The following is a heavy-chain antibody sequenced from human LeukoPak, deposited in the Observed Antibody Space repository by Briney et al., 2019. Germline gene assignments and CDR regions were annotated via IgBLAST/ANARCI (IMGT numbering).Heavy chain of an antibody. CDR2: IIPIFGTA. Sequence: ASVKVSCKASGYTFISYGISWVRQAPGQGLEWMGGIIPIFGTANYAQKFQGRVTITADESTSTAYMELRSLRSDDTAVYYCARGFGNTPLDYWGQGTLVTVSS. CDR1: GYTFISYG. CDR3: ARGFGNTPLDY. D-gene: IGHD2-15*01. J-gene: IGHJ4*02. V-gene: IGHV1-69*13.